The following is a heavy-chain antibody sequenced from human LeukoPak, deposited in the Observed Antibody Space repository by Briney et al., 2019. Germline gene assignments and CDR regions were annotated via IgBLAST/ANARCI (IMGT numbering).Heavy chain of an antibody. D-gene: IGHD3-10*01. V-gene: IGHV4-34*01. CDR2: INHSGST. CDR3: ARGLRTITMVRGVTKELFDP. J-gene: IGHJ5*02. CDR1: DGSFSGYY. Sequence: SSETLSLTCAVYDGSFSGYYWSWIRQPPGKGLEWIGEINHSGSTNYNPSLKSRVTISLDTSKSQFSLKLSSVTAADTAVYYCARGLRTITMVRGVTKELFDPWGQGTLATVSS.